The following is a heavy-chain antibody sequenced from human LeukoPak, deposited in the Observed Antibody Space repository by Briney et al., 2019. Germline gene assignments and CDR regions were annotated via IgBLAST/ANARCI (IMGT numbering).Heavy chain of an antibody. D-gene: IGHD2-15*01. CDR3: ASAASYSGDY. J-gene: IGHJ4*02. CDR1: GFTFIGYW. Sequence: GGSLRLSCAASGFTFIGYWMQWVRQALGKGLGWVSRIISDGSSTSYADSVKGRFTISRDNAKNTLYLQMNSLRAEGTAVYYSASAASYSGDYWGQGTLVTVSS. CDR2: IISDGSST. V-gene: IGHV3-74*01.